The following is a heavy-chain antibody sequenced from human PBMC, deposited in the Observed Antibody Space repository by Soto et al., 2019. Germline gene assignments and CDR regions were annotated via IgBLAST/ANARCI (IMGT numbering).Heavy chain of an antibody. Sequence: EVQLLQSGGGLVQPGGSLRLSCAASGFTFSAYAMSWVRQAPGKGLEWVSAMSGSGDRTYNADSVKGRFTISSDSSDNTPYLKINSLQAEDTAIYYCAEYLMSYYGSGSLWYLDYWGQGTLVIVSS. D-gene: IGHD3-10*01. V-gene: IGHV3-23*01. J-gene: IGHJ4*02. CDR3: AEYLMSYYGSGSLWYLDY. CDR2: MSGSGDRT. CDR1: GFTFSAYA.